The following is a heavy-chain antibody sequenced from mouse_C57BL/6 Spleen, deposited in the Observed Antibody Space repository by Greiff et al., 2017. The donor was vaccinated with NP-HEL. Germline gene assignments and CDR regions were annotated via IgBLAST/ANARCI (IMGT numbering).Heavy chain of an antibody. D-gene: IGHD2-3*01. J-gene: IGHJ3*01. CDR3: TRTPDGFPFAY. V-gene: IGHV5-9-1*02. CDR2: ISSGGDYT. Sequence: EVKVVESGEGLVKPGGSLKLSCAASGFTFSSYAMSWVRQTPEKRLEWVAYISSGGDYTYYADTVKGRFTISRDNARNTLYLQMSSLKSEDTAMYYCTRTPDGFPFAYWGQGTLVTVSA. CDR1: GFTFSSYA.